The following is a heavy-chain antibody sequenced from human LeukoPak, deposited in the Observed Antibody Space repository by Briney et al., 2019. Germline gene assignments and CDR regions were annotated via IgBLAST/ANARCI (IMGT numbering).Heavy chain of an antibody. J-gene: IGHJ4*02. D-gene: IGHD3-16*01. CDR1: GFTFSSNY. Sequence: GGSLRLSCAASGFTFSSNYMSWVRQAPGKGLEWVSVIYSGGSTYYADSVKGRFTISRDNSKNTLYLQMNSLRAEDTAVYYCAKGRRKATIGGLDYWGQGTLVTVSS. V-gene: IGHV3-66*01. CDR2: IYSGGST. CDR3: AKGRRKATIGGLDY.